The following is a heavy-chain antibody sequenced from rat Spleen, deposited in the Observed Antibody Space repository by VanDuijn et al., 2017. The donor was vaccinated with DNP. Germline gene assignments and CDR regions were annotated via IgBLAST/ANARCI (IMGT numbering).Heavy chain of an antibody. D-gene: IGHD4-3*01. V-gene: IGHV5-7*01. CDR1: GFTFSDYA. J-gene: IGHJ2*01. Sequence: EVQLVESGGGLVQPGRSLKLSCAASGFTFSDYAMAWVRQAPKKGLEWVATISYDGSRTYYRDSVKGRFTISRDNAKSTLYLQMDSLRSEDTATCYCARRGSGYDFDYWGQGVMVTVSS. CDR3: ARRGSGYDFDY. CDR2: ISYDGSRT.